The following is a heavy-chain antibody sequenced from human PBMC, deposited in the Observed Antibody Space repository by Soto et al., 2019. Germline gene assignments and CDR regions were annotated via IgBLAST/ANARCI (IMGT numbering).Heavy chain of an antibody. V-gene: IGHV3-74*01. CDR2: INSDGSST. Sequence: GGSLRLSCASSGLPFSSYWMHWVRQAPGKGLVWVSRINSDGSSTSYADSVKGRFTISRDNAKNTLYLQMNSLRAEDTAVYYCAIRASYYDSSGYFDYWGQGTLVTVSS. J-gene: IGHJ4*02. CDR3: AIRASYYDSSGYFDY. D-gene: IGHD3-22*01. CDR1: GLPFSSYW.